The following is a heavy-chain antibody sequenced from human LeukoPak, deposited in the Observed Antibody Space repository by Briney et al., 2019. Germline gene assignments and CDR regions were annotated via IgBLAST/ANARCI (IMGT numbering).Heavy chain of an antibody. CDR1: GYTFTSYA. J-gene: IGHJ4*02. Sequence: ASVKVSCKASGYTFTSYAISWVRQAPGQGLEWMGGIIPIFGTANYAQKFQGRVTITADESTSTAYMELSSLRSEDTAVYYCARESDGYSYGLYYFDYWGQGTLVTVSS. CDR3: ARESDGYSYGLYYFDY. V-gene: IGHV1-69*13. CDR2: IIPIFGTA. D-gene: IGHD5-18*01.